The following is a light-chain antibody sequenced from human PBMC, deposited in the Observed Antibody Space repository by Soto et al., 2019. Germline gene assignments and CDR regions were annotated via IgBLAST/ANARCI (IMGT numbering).Light chain of an antibody. V-gene: IGKV1-5*01. CDR2: DAS. Sequence: DIQMTQSPSTLSAPVGDRVTITCRASQSVFSWLAWYQQKPGQAPKLLIYDASTLEGGVPSRFSGSGSGTEFTLTIGGLQPDDFATYHCQQYTSFSWSFGQGTKVEVK. J-gene: IGKJ1*01. CDR1: QSVFSW. CDR3: QQYTSFSWS.